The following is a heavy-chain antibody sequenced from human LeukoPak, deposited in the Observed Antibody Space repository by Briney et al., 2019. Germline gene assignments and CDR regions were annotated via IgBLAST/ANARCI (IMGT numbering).Heavy chain of an antibody. D-gene: IGHD6-13*01. V-gene: IGHV4-59*01. J-gene: IGHJ4*02. CDR1: GGSISTYY. CDR3: ARSGGYSSSWSL. CDR2: ISNSGIT. Sequence: SETLCLTCTVSGGSISTYYWNWIRQPPGKGLEWIGYISNSGITTYNPSLKSRVTISVDSSKSQFSLKLNSVTAADTAVYYCARSGGYSSSWSLWGQGTLVTVSS.